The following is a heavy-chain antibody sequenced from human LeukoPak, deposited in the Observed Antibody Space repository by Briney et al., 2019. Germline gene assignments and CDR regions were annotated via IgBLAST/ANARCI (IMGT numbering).Heavy chain of an antibody. CDR2: IIPIFGTP. D-gene: IGHD4-23*01. CDR3: ARDYGGKRVFDY. J-gene: IGHJ4*02. V-gene: IGHV1-69*06. Sequence: SVKVSCKASGGSFISYAISWVRQAPGQGLEWMGGIIPIFGTPNYAQRFQGRVTITADKSRSTAYMELSSLRSEDTAVYYCARDYGGKRVFDYWGQGTLVTVSS. CDR1: GGSFISYA.